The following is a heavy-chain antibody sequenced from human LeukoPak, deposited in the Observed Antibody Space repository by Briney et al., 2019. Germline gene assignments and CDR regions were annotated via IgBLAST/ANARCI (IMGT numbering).Heavy chain of an antibody. Sequence: GASVTVSCKASGYTFTGRYMHWVRQAPGQGLEWMGWINPNSGATKYAEKFQGWVTATRDTSISTAYMEVKRLRSDDTATYYCAREVSSSWFDYWGQGTLVTVSS. V-gene: IGHV1-2*04. CDR2: INPNSGAT. CDR1: GYTFTGRY. J-gene: IGHJ4*02. D-gene: IGHD6-13*01. CDR3: AREVSSSWFDY.